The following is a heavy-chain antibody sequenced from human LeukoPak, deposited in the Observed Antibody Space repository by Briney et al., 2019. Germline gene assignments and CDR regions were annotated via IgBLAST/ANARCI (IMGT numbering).Heavy chain of an antibody. Sequence: SETLSLTCTVSGGSISGYYWSWIRQPPGKGLEWIGYIYYTGSTYYNPSLKSRVTISVDTSKNQFSLKLSSVTAADTAVYYCARGVDMVRGVFNWFDPWGQGTLVTVSS. CDR3: ARGVDMVRGVFNWFDP. D-gene: IGHD3-10*01. CDR2: IYYTGST. CDR1: GGSISGYY. V-gene: IGHV4-59*12. J-gene: IGHJ5*02.